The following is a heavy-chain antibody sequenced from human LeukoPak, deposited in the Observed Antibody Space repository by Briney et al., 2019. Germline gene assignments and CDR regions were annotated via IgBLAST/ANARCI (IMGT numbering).Heavy chain of an antibody. Sequence: ASVKVSCKASGYTFTGYYMHWVRQAPGQGLEWMGWINPNSGGTNYAQKFQGRVTMTRDTSIGTAYMELSRLRSDDTAVYYCARGNYYGSGSYYSPSDYWGQGTLVTVSS. CDR1: GYTFTGYY. D-gene: IGHD3-10*01. CDR2: INPNSGGT. CDR3: ARGNYYGSGSYYSPSDY. J-gene: IGHJ4*02. V-gene: IGHV1-2*02.